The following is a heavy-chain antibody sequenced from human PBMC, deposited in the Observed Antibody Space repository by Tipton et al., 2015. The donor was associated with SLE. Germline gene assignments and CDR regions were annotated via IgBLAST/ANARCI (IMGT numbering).Heavy chain of an antibody. D-gene: IGHD4-17*01. CDR1: GGSISSGSYY. Sequence: TLSLTCTVSGGSISSGSYYWSWIRQPAGKGLEWIGRIYTSGSTNYNPSLKSRVTISVDTSKNQFSLKLSSVTAADTAVYYCAAPTDLTTVTTGGFDPWGQGTLVTVSS. J-gene: IGHJ5*02. V-gene: IGHV4-61*02. CDR2: IYTSGST. CDR3: AAPTDLTTVTTGGFDP.